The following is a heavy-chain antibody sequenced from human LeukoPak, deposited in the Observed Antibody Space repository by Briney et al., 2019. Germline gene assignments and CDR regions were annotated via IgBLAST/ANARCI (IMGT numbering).Heavy chain of an antibody. Sequence: SMKVSCKASGGTFSSYAISWVRQAPGQGLEWMGGIIPIFGTANYAQKFQGRVTMTRDTSTSTVYMELSSLRSEDTAVYYCAILTTDENEDFDYWGQGTLVTVSS. CDR1: GGTFSSYA. D-gene: IGHD4-17*01. J-gene: IGHJ4*02. CDR2: IIPIFGTA. V-gene: IGHV1-69*05. CDR3: AILTTDENEDFDY.